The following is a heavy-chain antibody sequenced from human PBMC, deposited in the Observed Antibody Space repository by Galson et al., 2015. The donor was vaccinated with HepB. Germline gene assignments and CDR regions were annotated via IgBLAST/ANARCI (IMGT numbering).Heavy chain of an antibody. V-gene: IGHV3-23*05. CDR2: IDNDISTT. CDR3: AKFEGALPLKWFFDA. D-gene: IGHD3-9*01. Sequence: SLRLSCAASGFTFSDYAMTWVRQAPGKGLEWVSTIDNDISTTNYADSVKGRFTISRDNSQNTLYLQMKNLTAEDTAVYYCAKFEGALPLKWFFDAWGSGTLITVSS. J-gene: IGHJ2*01. CDR1: GFTFSDYA.